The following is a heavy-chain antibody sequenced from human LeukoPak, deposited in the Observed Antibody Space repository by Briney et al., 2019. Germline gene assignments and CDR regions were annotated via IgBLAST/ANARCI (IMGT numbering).Heavy chain of an antibody. D-gene: IGHD5-24*01. V-gene: IGHV3-30*04. CDR3: ARGGYNHGFDI. CDR2: ISYAGTNK. CDR1: GFTFSSYV. Sequence: PGGSLRLSCAASGFTFSSYVMNWVRQAPGKGLEWVAVISYAGTNKYYADSVKGRFTISRDNSKNTLYLQMNSLRAEDTAVYYCARGGYNHGFDIWGQGTMVTVSS. J-gene: IGHJ3*02.